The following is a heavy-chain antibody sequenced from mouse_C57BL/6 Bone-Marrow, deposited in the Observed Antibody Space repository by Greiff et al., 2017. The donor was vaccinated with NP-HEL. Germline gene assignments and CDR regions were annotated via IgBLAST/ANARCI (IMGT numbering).Heavy chain of an antibody. V-gene: IGHV1-54*01. Sequence: QVQLQQSGAELVRPGTSVKVSCKASGYAFTNYLIEWVKQRPGQGLEWIGVINPGSGGTNYNEKFKGKATLTADKSSSTAYMQLSSLTSEDSAVYFCARWITTYYFDYWGQGTTLTVSS. CDR2: INPGSGGT. J-gene: IGHJ2*01. CDR3: ARWITTYYFDY. D-gene: IGHD1-1*01. CDR1: GYAFTNYL.